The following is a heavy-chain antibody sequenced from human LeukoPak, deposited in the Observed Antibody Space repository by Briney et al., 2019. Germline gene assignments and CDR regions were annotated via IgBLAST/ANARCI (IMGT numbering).Heavy chain of an antibody. D-gene: IGHD3-10*01. J-gene: IGHJ4*02. V-gene: IGHV5-51*01. CDR1: GYSFTSYW. Sequence: GESLKISCKGSGYSFTSYWIGWVRQMPGKGLEWMGIIYPGDSDTRYSPSFQGQVTISADKFISTAYLQWSSLKASDTAMYYCARGEGYGGFGELLVYWGQGTLVTVSS. CDR2: IYPGDSDT. CDR3: ARGEGYGGFGELLVY.